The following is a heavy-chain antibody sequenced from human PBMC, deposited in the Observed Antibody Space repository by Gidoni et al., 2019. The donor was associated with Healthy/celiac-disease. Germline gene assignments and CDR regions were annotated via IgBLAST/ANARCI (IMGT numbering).Heavy chain of an antibody. CDR3: ARVSITMVRGGDYFDY. V-gene: IGHV4-59*01. Sequence: QVQLQESGPGLVKPSETLSLTCTVSGGSISSYYWSWIRQPPGKGLEWIGYIYYSGSTNYNPSLKSRVTISVDTSKNQFSLKLSSVTAADTAVYYCARVSITMVRGGDYFDYWGQGTLVTVSS. CDR2: IYYSGST. CDR1: GGSISSYY. J-gene: IGHJ4*02. D-gene: IGHD3-10*01.